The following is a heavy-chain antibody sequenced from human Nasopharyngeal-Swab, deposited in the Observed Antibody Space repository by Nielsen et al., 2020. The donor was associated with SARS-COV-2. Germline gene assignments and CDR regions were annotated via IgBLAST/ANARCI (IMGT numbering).Heavy chain of an antibody. V-gene: IGHV4-61*01. CDR1: GGSVSSGSYY. Sequence: SETLSLTCTVSGGSVSSGSYYWSWIRQPPGKGLEWIGYIYYSGSTNYNPSLKSRVTISVDTSKNQFSLKLSSVTAADTAVYYCATEGYDRRYYYGMDVWGQGTTVTVSS. CDR3: ATEGYDRRYYYGMDV. J-gene: IGHJ6*02. D-gene: IGHD3-22*01. CDR2: IYYSGST.